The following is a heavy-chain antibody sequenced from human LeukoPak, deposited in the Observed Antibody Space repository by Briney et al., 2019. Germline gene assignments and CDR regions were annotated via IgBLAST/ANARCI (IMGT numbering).Heavy chain of an antibody. CDR2: IYYSGST. CDR1: GDSISSSSYY. D-gene: IGHD6-13*01. CDR3: ARQRIAAVDPKLNWFDP. V-gene: IGHV4-39*01. Sequence: PSETLFLTCTVSGDSISSSSYYWGWIRQPPGKGLEWIGSIYYSGSTYYNPSLKSRVTISVDTSKNQFSLRLSSVTAADTAVYSCARQRIAAVDPKLNWFDPWGQGTLVTVSS. J-gene: IGHJ5*02.